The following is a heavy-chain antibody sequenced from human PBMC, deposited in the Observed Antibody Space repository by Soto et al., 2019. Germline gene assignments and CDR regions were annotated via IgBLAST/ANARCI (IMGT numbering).Heavy chain of an antibody. Sequence: SQTLSLTCAISGDSVSSNSAAWNWIRQSPSRGLEWLGRTYYRSKWYNDYAVSVKSRITINPDTSKNQFSLQLSSVTAADTAVYYCAKGPQGGYYDSGSFYSSVYWGQGTLVTVSS. CDR2: TYYRSKWYN. D-gene: IGHD3-10*01. V-gene: IGHV6-1*01. CDR3: AKGPQGGYYDSGSFYSSVY. J-gene: IGHJ4*02. CDR1: GDSVSSNSAA.